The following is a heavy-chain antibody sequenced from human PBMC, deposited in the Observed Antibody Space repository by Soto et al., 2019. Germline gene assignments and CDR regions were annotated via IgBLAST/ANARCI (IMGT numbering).Heavy chain of an antibody. CDR3: ARHVVRDYVWGSYRGDAFDI. CDR2: IYYSGST. J-gene: IGHJ3*02. V-gene: IGHV4-39*01. D-gene: IGHD3-16*02. Sequence: QLQLQESGPGLVKPSETLSLTCTVSGGSISSSSYYWGWIRQPPGKGLEWIGSIYYSGSTYYNPSLQSRVTISVDPSKPQFSLKLSSVTAAGTAVYYCARHVVRDYVWGSYRGDAFDIWGQGTMVTVSS. CDR1: GGSISSSSYY.